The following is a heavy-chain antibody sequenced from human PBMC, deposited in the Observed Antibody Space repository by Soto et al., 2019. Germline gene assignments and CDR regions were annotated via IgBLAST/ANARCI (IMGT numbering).Heavy chain of an antibody. V-gene: IGHV4-34*01. Sequence: SETLSLTCAVYGGSFSGYYWSWIRQPPGKGLEWIGEINHSGSTNYNPSLKSRVTISVDTSKNQFSLKLSSVTAADTAVYYCARLHYSGYDTNLDYWGQGTLVTVSS. D-gene: IGHD5-12*01. CDR3: ARLHYSGYDTNLDY. J-gene: IGHJ4*02. CDR2: INHSGST. CDR1: GGSFSGYY.